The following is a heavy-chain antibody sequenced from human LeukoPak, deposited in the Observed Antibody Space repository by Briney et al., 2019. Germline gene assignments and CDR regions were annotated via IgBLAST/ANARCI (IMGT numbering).Heavy chain of an antibody. Sequence: SETLSLTCTVSGGSASSGSSYWSWIRQPPGKGLEWIGYIYYSGSTNYNPSLKSRVTISVDTSKNQFSLKLSSVTAADTAVYYCARYCSGGSCYGTLDYWGQGTLVTVSS. V-gene: IGHV4-61*01. CDR3: ARYCSGGSCYGTLDY. J-gene: IGHJ4*02. CDR1: GGSASSGSSY. CDR2: IYYSGST. D-gene: IGHD2-15*01.